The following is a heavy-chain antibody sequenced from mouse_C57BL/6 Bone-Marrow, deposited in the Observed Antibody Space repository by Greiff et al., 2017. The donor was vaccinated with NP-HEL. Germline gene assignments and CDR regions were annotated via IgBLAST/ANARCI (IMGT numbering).Heavy chain of an antibody. CDR2: IWSGGST. Sequence: QVQLQQSGPGLVQPSQSLSITCTVSGFSLTSYGVPWVRQSPGKGLEWLGVIWSGGSTDYNAAFISRLSISKDNSKSQVFFKMNSLQADDTAIYYCARKGIYYYGSSYLAWFAYWGQGTLVTVSA. D-gene: IGHD1-1*01. CDR3: ARKGIYYYGSSYLAWFAY. CDR1: GFSLTSYG. V-gene: IGHV2-2*01. J-gene: IGHJ3*01.